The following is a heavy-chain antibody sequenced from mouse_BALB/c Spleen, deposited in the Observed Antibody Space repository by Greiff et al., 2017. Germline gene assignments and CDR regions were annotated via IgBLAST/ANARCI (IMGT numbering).Heavy chain of an antibody. CDR2: ISYDGSN. V-gene: IGHV3-6*02. CDR3: AREDRFDYYAMDY. Sequence: EVQLQESGPGLVKPSQSLSLTCSVTGYSITSGYYWNWIRQFPGNKLEWMGYISYDGSNNYNPSLKNRISITRDTSKNQFFLKLNSVTTEDTATYYCAREDRFDYYAMDYWGQGTSVTVSS. CDR1: GYSITSGYY. J-gene: IGHJ4*01. D-gene: IGHD2-14*01.